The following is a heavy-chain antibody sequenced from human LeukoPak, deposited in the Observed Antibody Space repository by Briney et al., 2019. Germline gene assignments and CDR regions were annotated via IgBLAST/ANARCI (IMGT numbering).Heavy chain of an antibody. V-gene: IGHV4-30-4*01. CDR2: IYYSGST. CDR3: ARGSGDGSGTGVFDY. J-gene: IGHJ4*02. D-gene: IGHD3-10*01. Sequence: KASQTLSLTCTVSGGSISGGDYYWSWIRQPPGKGLEWIGYIYYSGSTYYNPSLKSRVTISVDTSKNQFSLKLSSVTAADTAVYYCARGSGDGSGTGVFDYWGQGTLVTVSS. CDR1: GGSISGGDYY.